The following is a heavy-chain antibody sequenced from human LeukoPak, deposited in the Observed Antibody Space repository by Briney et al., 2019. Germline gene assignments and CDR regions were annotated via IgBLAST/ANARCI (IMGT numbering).Heavy chain of an antibody. Sequence: ASVKVSCKASGYTFTTDDINWVRQATGQGLEWMGWMDPNSGNTGYAQKFQGRVSMTRNTSIRTAYMELSSLRSEDTAVYYCARTYYYDSADFRILYGMDVWGQGTTVTVSS. J-gene: IGHJ6*02. CDR1: GYTFTTDD. V-gene: IGHV1-8*01. D-gene: IGHD3-22*01. CDR2: MDPNSGNT. CDR3: ARTYYYDSADFRILYGMDV.